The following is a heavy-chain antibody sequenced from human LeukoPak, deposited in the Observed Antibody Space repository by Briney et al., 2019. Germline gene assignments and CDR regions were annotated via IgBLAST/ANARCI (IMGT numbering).Heavy chain of an antibody. V-gene: IGHV1-18*01. CDR3: ARTSFDYDFWSGYLFDY. Sequence: ASVKVSCQASGYTFTSYGISWVRQAPGQGLEWMGWIIAYNGNTNYAQKLQGRVTMTTDTSTSTAYMELRSLRSDDTAVYYCARTSFDYDFWSGYLFDYWGQGTLVTVSS. J-gene: IGHJ4*02. CDR2: IIAYNGNT. D-gene: IGHD3-3*01. CDR1: GYTFTSYG.